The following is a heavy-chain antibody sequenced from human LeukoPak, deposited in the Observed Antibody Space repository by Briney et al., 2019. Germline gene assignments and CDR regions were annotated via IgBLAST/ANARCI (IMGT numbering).Heavy chain of an antibody. V-gene: IGHV4-38-2*02. CDR1: GYSISSGYY. CDR3: VRDPGDIDY. CDR2: IYHSGST. D-gene: IGHD3-16*01. Sequence: PSETLSLTCTVSGYSISSGYYWGWLRQPPGKGLEWIGSIYHSGSTYYNPSLKSRVTISVDTSKNQFSLKVSSVTAADTAVYYCVRDPGDIDYWGQGTLVTVSS. J-gene: IGHJ4*02.